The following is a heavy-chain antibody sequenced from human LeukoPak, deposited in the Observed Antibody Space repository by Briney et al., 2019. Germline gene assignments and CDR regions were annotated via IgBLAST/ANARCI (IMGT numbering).Heavy chain of an antibody. CDR3: ARDQRVTGRPDIDY. Sequence: PGGPLRPSCAASGFTFRNHWMHWVRQTPGKGLVWVSRISSDGSSTTYADSVKGRFTISRDNAKNTLYLQMNNLRAEDTAMYYCARDQRVTGRPDIDYWGQGTLVIVSS. D-gene: IGHD6-6*01. J-gene: IGHJ4*02. CDR1: GFTFRNHW. V-gene: IGHV3-74*03. CDR2: ISSDGSST.